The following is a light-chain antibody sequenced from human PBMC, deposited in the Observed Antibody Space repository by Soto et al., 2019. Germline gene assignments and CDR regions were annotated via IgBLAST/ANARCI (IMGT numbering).Light chain of an antibody. CDR1: QSVSSN. Sequence: EIVMTQSPATLSVSPGERATLSCRASQSVSSNLAWYQQRPGQAPRLLIYETSTRATGIPARFSGSGSGTEFTLTIGNLQSEDFAVYYCQQYNNWPPRTFGQGTKLEIK. J-gene: IGKJ2*01. V-gene: IGKV3-15*01. CDR2: ETS. CDR3: QQYNNWPPRT.